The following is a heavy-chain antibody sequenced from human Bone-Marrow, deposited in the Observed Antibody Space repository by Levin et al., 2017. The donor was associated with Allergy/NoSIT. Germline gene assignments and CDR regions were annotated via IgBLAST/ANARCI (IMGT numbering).Heavy chain of an antibody. Sequence: RGESLKISCKASGYAFASYGITWVRQAPGQGLEWMGWISPHTTKTNYAQKFQGRVTMTTDTSTSTAYMELTSLTSDDTAVYYCARGAISMVQGVLITGPFDYWGHGTLVTVSS. CDR3: ARGAISMVQGVLITGPFDY. CDR1: GYAFASYG. CDR2: ISPHTTKT. V-gene: IGHV1-18*01. J-gene: IGHJ4*01. D-gene: IGHD3-10*01.